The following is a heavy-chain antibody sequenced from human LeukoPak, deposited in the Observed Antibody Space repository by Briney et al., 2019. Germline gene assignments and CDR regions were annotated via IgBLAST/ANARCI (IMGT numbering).Heavy chain of an antibody. J-gene: IGHJ6*03. Sequence: ASVKVSCKASGYTFTSYDINWVRQATGQGLEWMGWMNPNSGNTGYAQKFQGRVTITRNTSISTAYMELSSLRSEDTAVYYCARVRYSSSWSSWGYYYYMDVWGKGTTVTVSS. D-gene: IGHD6-13*01. V-gene: IGHV1-8*03. CDR3: ARVRYSSSWSSWGYYYYMDV. CDR2: MNPNSGNT. CDR1: GYTFTSYD.